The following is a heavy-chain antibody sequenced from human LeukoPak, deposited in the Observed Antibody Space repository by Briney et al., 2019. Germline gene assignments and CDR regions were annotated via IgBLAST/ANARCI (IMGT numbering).Heavy chain of an antibody. CDR2: IHTSGST. CDR1: GGSISTDNYY. CDR3: ARAGDYGDYVGWFDP. V-gene: IGHV4-61*02. J-gene: IGHJ5*02. Sequence: SETLSLTCTVSGGSISTDNYYWSWIRQPAGKGLEWIGRIHTSGSTNYNPSLKSRVTMSVDTSKKQFSLKLTSVTAADTAVYYCARAGDYGDYVGWFDPWGQGTLVTVSS. D-gene: IGHD4-17*01.